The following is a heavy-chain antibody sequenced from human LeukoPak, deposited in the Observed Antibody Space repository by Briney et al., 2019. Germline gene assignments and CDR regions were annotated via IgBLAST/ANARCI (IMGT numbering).Heavy chain of an antibody. Sequence: SQTLSLTCAISGDSVSSNSAARNWIRQSPSRGLEWLGRTYYRSKWYNDYAVSVKSRITINPDTSKNQFSLQLNSVTPEDTAVYYCARELNRYCSGGSCYPPYYYYYGMDVWGQGTTVTVSS. J-gene: IGHJ6*02. V-gene: IGHV6-1*01. CDR1: GDSVSSNSAA. D-gene: IGHD2-15*01. CDR2: TYYRSKWYN. CDR3: ARELNRYCSGGSCYPPYYYYYGMDV.